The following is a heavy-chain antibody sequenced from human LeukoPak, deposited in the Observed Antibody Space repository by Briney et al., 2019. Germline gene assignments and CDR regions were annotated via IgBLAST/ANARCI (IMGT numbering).Heavy chain of an antibody. Sequence: PGGPLRLSCAASGFTFSSYAMSWVRQAPGKGLEWVSAISGSGGSTYYADSVKGRFTISRDNSKNTLYLQMNSLRAEDTAVYYCAKDLMGAGIYSPFDYWGQGTLVTVSS. J-gene: IGHJ4*02. D-gene: IGHD2-8*01. CDR1: GFTFSSYA. CDR2: ISGSGGST. V-gene: IGHV3-23*01. CDR3: AKDLMGAGIYSPFDY.